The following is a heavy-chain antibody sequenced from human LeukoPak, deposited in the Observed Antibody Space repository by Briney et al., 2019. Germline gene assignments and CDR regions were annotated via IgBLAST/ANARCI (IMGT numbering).Heavy chain of an antibody. CDR1: GYTFTSYG. V-gene: IGHV1-18*01. D-gene: IGHD3-22*01. CDR2: ISAYNGNT. CDR3: ARDRRYYDSSGYNTPGGY. Sequence: ASVKVSCKASGYTFTSYGISWVRQAPGQGLEWMGWISAYNGNTNYAQKLQGRVTMTTDTSTSTAYMELRNLRSDDTAVYYCARDRRYYDSSGYNTPGGYWGQGTLVTVSS. J-gene: IGHJ4*02.